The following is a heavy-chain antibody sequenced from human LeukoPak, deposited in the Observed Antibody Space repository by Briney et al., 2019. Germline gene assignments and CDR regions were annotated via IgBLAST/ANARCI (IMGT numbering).Heavy chain of an antibody. J-gene: IGHJ4*02. D-gene: IGHD3-22*01. CDR2: INSDGSST. Sequence: GGSLRLSCAASGFTFSSYWMHWVRQAPGKGLVWVSRINSDGSSTSYAVSVKGRFTISRDNAKNTLYLQMNSLRAEDTAVYYRARAVSLYYDSSGYYYIDYWGQGTLVTVSS. V-gene: IGHV3-74*01. CDR3: ARAVSLYYDSSGYYYIDY. CDR1: GFTFSSYW.